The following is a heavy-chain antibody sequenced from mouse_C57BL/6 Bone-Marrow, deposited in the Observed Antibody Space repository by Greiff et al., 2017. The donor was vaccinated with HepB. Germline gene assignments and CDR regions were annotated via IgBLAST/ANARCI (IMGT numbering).Heavy chain of an antibody. CDR1: GFTFTDYY. J-gene: IGHJ1*03. CDR2: IRHKANGYTT. Sequence: EVKVVESGGGLVQPGGSLSLSCAASGFTFTDYYMSWVRQPPGKALEWLGFIRHKANGYTTEYSASVKGRFTISRENSQSILYLQMNALRAEDSATYYCARDGSNYWYFDGWGTGTTVTVSS. CDR3: ARDGSNYWYFDG. V-gene: IGHV7-3*01. D-gene: IGHD2-5*01.